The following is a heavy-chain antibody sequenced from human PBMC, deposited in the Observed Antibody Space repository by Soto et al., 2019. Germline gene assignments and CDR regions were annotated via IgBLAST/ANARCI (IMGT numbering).Heavy chain of an antibody. D-gene: IGHD3-10*01. CDR1: GFTFSSYG. CDR3: AKDRMGAGVRGYFDY. CDR2: ISYDGSNK. Sequence: QVQLVESEGGVVQPGKSLRLSCAGSGFTFSSYGMDWVRQDPGKGLEWVAVISYDGSNKYYADSVKGRFTISRDNSKNTLYLQMSSLRADDTAVYYCAKDRMGAGVRGYFDYWGQGTLVTVSS. J-gene: IGHJ4*02. V-gene: IGHV3-30*18.